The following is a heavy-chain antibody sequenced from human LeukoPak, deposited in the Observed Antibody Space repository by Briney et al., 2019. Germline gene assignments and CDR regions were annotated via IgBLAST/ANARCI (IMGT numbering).Heavy chain of an antibody. D-gene: IGHD6-19*01. CDR1: GGSFSGYY. V-gene: IGHV4-34*01. J-gene: IGHJ3*02. CDR3: ARIQAVAGSTDAFDI. CDR2: INHSGST. Sequence: SSETLSLTCAVYGGSFSGYYWSWIRQPPGKGLEWIGEINHSGSTNYNPSLKSRATISVDTSKNQFSLKLSSVTAADTAVYYCARIQAVAGSTDAFDIWGQGTMVTVSS.